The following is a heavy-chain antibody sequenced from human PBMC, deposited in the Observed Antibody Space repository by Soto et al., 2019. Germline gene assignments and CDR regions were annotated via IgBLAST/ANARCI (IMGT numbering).Heavy chain of an antibody. Sequence: PSETLSLTCTVSGGSISSYYWSWIRQPPGKGLEWIGYIYYSGSTNYNPSLKSRVTISVDTSKNQFSLKLSPVTAADTAVYYCARIVGASFDYWGQGTLVTVSS. J-gene: IGHJ4*02. CDR3: ARIVGASFDY. D-gene: IGHD1-26*01. V-gene: IGHV4-59*01. CDR1: GGSISSYY. CDR2: IYYSGST.